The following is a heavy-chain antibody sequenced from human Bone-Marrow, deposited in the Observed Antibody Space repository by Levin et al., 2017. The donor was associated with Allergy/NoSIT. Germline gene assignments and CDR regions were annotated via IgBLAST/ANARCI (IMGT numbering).Heavy chain of an antibody. V-gene: IGHV3-74*01. CDR2: INSDGSST. D-gene: IGHD6-6*01. CDR3: AEGAYSSSLGY. Sequence: GESLKISCAASGFTFSSYWMHWVRQAPGKGLVWVSRINSDGSSTSYADSVKGRFTISRDNAKNTLYLQMNSLRAEDTAVYYCAEGAYSSSLGYWGQGTLVTVSS. J-gene: IGHJ4*02. CDR1: GFTFSSYW.